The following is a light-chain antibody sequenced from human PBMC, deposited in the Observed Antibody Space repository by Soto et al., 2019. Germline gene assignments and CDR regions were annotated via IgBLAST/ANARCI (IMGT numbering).Light chain of an antibody. CDR2: GAS. J-gene: IGKJ2*01. CDR3: QQYGSSSMYT. Sequence: EIVLTQSPGTLSLSPGERATLSCRASQSVSSSYLAWYQQKPGQAPRLLIYGASSRATGIPDRFSGSGSGTDFTITISRLETEDFAVYYCQQYGSSSMYTFGQGTKLEIK. V-gene: IGKV3-20*01. CDR1: QSVSSSY.